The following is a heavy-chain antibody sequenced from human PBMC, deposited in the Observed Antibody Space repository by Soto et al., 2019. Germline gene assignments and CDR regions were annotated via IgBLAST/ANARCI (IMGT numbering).Heavy chain of an antibody. J-gene: IGHJ6*02. V-gene: IGHV4-39*01. CDR2: IYYSGST. D-gene: IGHD2-2*01. Sequence: PSETLSLTCSVSGGSISSSSYSWGWIRQPPGKGLEWIVTIYYSGSTHYNPSLEGRVAISADTPNNQLSLRLSSVTAADRAVYCCVRQPGHCGSTTCFGYYSVDVWGQGTTVTVSS. CDR3: VRQPGHCGSTTCFGYYSVDV. CDR1: GGSISSSSYS.